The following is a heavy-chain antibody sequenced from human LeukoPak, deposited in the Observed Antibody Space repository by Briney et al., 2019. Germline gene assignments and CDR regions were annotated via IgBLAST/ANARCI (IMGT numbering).Heavy chain of an antibody. CDR2: IHYSGST. CDR3: ARKRAFDI. V-gene: IGHV4-59*08. Sequence: PSETLSLTCTVSGGSISGYYWTWIGQPPGKGLEWIGYIHYSGSTSYNPSLKSRVTISLDTSKTQFSLKLSSVTAADTAVYYCARKRAFDIWGQEKRLRVFS. J-gene: IGHJ3*02. CDR1: GGSISGYY.